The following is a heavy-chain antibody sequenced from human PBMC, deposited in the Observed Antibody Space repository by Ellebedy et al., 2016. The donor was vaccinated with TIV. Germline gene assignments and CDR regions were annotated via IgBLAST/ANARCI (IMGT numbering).Heavy chain of an antibody. Sequence: AASVKVSCKASGYSLTSNGISWVRQAPGQGLERMGWIGAYNGNTNYAQKFQGRVTMTTDTSTSTVYMDLRSLRSDDTAVYYCARGLWFGELDVWGQGTTVTVSS. CDR1: GYSLTSNG. D-gene: IGHD3-10*01. CDR2: IGAYNGNT. J-gene: IGHJ6*02. V-gene: IGHV1-18*01. CDR3: ARGLWFGELDV.